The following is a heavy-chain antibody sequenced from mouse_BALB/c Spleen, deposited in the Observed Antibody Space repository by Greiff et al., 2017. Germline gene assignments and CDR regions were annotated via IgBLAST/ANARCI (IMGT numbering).Heavy chain of an antibody. CDR1: GYSITSDYA. V-gene: IGHV3-2*02. CDR2: ISYSGST. D-gene: IGHD1-1*01. J-gene: IGHJ4*01. CDR3: ALIYYYGSSYNAMDY. Sequence: EVKVEESGPGLVKPSQSLSLTCTVTGYSITSDYAWNWIRQFPGNKLEWMGYISYSGSTSYNPSLKSRISITRDTSKNQFFLQLNSVTTEDTATYYCALIYYYGSSYNAMDYWGQGTSVTVSS.